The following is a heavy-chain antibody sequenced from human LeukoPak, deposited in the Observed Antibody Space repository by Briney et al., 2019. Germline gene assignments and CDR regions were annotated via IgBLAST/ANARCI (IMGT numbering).Heavy chain of an antibody. CDR2: IYTSGST. D-gene: IGHD3-10*01. V-gene: IGHV4-61*02. J-gene: IGHJ5*02. Sequence: NPSETLSLTCTVSGDSISSGNYYWAWVRQPAGKGLEGIGRIYTSGSTNYNPSLKSRVTMSVDTSKNQFSLKLSSVTAADTAVYYCAKAVGRFGELYGGFDPWGQGTLVTVSS. CDR1: GDSISSGNYY. CDR3: AKAVGRFGELYGGFDP.